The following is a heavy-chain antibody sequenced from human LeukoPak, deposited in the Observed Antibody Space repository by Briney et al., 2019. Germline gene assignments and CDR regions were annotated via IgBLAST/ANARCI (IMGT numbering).Heavy chain of an antibody. Sequence: GGFLRLSCAASRFTLSTYWMSWVRQAPGKGLEWVAHIKQDGSQEYYVDSVKGRFTISRDSAKNSLYLQMNSLRAEDTAVYYARGVPYDSWSGPHYSDYWGQGTLVTVSS. D-gene: IGHD3-3*01. J-gene: IGHJ4*02. V-gene: IGHV3-7*01. CDR3: ARGVPYDSWSGPHYSDY. CDR1: RFTLSTYW. CDR2: IKQDGSQE.